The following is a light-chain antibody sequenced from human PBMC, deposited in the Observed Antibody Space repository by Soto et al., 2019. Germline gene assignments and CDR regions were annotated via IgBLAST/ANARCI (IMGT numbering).Light chain of an antibody. CDR2: GAS. Sequence: IQLTQSPSSLSASVGDRVTITCRASQGISTSLAWYQQKPGKAPKFLIYGASTLQSGVPSRFSGSGSGADFTLTISSLQPEDFGTYYCHQLNTYPFTFGGGTKVDIK. V-gene: IGKV1-9*01. CDR3: HQLNTYPFT. J-gene: IGKJ4*01. CDR1: QGISTS.